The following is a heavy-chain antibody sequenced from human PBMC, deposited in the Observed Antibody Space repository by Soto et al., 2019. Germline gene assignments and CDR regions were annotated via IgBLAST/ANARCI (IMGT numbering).Heavy chain of an antibody. J-gene: IGHJ4*02. CDR1: GFTFSSYA. CDR2: ISYDGSNK. D-gene: IGHD2-2*01. Sequence: QVQLVESGGGVVQPGRSLRLSCAASGFTFSSYAMHWVRQAPGKGLEWVAVISYDGSNKDYADSVKGRFTISRDNSKNTLYLQMNSLRAEDTAVYYCARDSTRDIVVVPAAAQGYYFDYWGQGTLVTVSS. V-gene: IGHV3-30-3*01. CDR3: ARDSTRDIVVVPAAAQGYYFDY.